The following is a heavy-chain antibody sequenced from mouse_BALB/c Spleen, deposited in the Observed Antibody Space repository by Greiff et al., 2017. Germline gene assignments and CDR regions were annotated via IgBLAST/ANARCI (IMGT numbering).Heavy chain of an antibody. CDR1: GYSITSGY. D-gene: IGHD2-4*01. CDR2: ISYSGST. V-gene: IGHV3-8*02. Sequence: EVQLVESGPSLVKPSQTLSLTCSVTGYSITSGYWNWIRKFPGNKLEYMGYISYSGSTYYNPSLKSRISITRDTSKNQYSLQLNSVTTEDTATYYCARWGYDYAGYAMDYWGQGTSVTVSS. J-gene: IGHJ4*01. CDR3: ARWGYDYAGYAMDY.